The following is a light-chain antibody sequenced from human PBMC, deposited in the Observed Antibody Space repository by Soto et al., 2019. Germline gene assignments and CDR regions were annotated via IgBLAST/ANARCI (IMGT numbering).Light chain of an antibody. V-gene: IGKV3-20*01. Sequence: EVVLTQSPGTVSLSPGERATLSCRANQSVTSNYLAWYQQKPGQAPRLLIYAASSRATGIPDRFSGSGSGTDFTLSISRLEPEDFAVYYCHQYGSSITWTFGQGTKVEIK. CDR1: QSVTSNY. CDR2: AAS. J-gene: IGKJ1*01. CDR3: HQYGSSITWT.